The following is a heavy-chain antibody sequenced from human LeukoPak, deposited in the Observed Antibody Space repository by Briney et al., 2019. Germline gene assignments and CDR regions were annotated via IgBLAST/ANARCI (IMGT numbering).Heavy chain of an antibody. Sequence: GGSLRLSCAASGFTFSSYWMHWFRQAPGKGLVWVSRINSDGSSTSYAESVKGRFTISRDYAKNTLYLQMNSLRAEDTAVYYCGRAFPYYYDSSGYYPFDYWGQGTLVTVSP. CDR1: GFTFSSYW. CDR2: INSDGSST. V-gene: IGHV3-74*01. J-gene: IGHJ4*02. D-gene: IGHD3-22*01. CDR3: GRAFPYYYDSSGYYPFDY.